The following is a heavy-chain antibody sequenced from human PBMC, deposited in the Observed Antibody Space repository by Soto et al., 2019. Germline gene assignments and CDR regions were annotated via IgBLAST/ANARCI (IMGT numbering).Heavy chain of an antibody. V-gene: IGHV4-4*02. J-gene: IGHJ6*02. D-gene: IGHD3-3*01. Sequence: ASETLSLTCAVSGGSISSSNWWSWVRQPPGKGLEWIGEIYHSGSTNYNPSLKSRVTISVDKSKNQFSLKLSSVTAADTAVYYCARAEPTYYDCWSGYYNSPYYYGMDVWGQGTKGTSP. CDR1: GGSISSSNW. CDR3: ARAEPTYYDCWSGYYNSPYYYGMDV. CDR2: IYHSGST.